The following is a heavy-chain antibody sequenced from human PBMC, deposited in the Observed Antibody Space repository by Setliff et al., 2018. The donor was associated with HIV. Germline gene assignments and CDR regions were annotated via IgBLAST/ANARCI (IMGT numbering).Heavy chain of an antibody. CDR3: GKDSSDWSDG. Sequence: GSLRLSCAATGFTFSSYVLHWVRQAPGKGLEWVAVMSTGGGIKICADSVKGRFTISRDNSRNTLFLQVKSLTAEDTAIYYCGKDSSDWSDGWGQGTLVTVSS. CDR2: MSTGGGIK. J-gene: IGHJ5*02. CDR1: GFTFSSYV. V-gene: IGHV3-30*18. D-gene: IGHD3-22*01.